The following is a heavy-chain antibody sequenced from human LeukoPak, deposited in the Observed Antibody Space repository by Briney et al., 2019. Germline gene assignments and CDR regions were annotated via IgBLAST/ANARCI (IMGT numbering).Heavy chain of an antibody. D-gene: IGHD6-19*01. J-gene: IGHJ4*02. Sequence: PGGSLRLSCAASGFTFSSYWMHWVRQAPGKGLVWVSRINSDGSSTSYADSVKGRFTISRDNSKNTLYLQMNSLRAEDTAIYYCAKCWNSSDWYLDYWGQGTLVTVSS. V-gene: IGHV3-74*01. CDR2: INSDGSST. CDR3: AKCWNSSDWYLDY. CDR1: GFTFSSYW.